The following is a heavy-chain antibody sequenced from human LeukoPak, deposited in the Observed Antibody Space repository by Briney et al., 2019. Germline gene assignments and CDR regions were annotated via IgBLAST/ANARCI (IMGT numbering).Heavy chain of an antibody. V-gene: IGHV3-30-3*01. CDR2: ISYDGSNK. D-gene: IGHD3-22*01. Sequence: GGSLRLSCAASGFTFSSYAMHWVRQAPGKGLEWVAVISYDGSNKYYADSVKGRFTISRDNSKNTLYLQMNSLRAEDTAVYYCASPYDSSGFRHFDYWGQGTLVTASS. CDR1: GFTFSSYA. J-gene: IGHJ4*02. CDR3: ASPYDSSGFRHFDY.